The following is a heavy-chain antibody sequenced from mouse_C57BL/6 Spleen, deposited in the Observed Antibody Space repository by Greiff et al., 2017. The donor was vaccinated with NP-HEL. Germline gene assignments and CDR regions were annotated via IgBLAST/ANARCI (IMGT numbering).Heavy chain of an antibody. CDR1: GFTFSDYG. D-gene: IGHD2-1*01. Sequence: EVQGVESGGGLVKPGGSLKLSCAASGFTFSDYGMHWVRQAPEKGLEWVAYISSGSSTIYYADTVKGRFTISRDNAKNTLFLQMTSLRSEDTAMYYCARREGNWPHYYAMDYWGQGTSVTVSS. CDR2: ISSGSSTI. J-gene: IGHJ4*01. V-gene: IGHV5-17*01. CDR3: ARREGNWPHYYAMDY.